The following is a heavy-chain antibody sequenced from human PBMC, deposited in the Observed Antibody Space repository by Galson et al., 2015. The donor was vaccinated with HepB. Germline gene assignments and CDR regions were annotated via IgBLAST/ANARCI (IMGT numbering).Heavy chain of an antibody. CDR2: IKEDGSEA. Sequence: SLRLSCAASGFTFSNYAMHWVRQAPGKGLEWLAIIKEDGSEALYGDSVRGRFTISKDIAKTSVHLQMSTLRDEDTAVYYCALGVGWTIDHWGQGTLVSVSS. CDR1: GFTFSNYA. V-gene: IGHV3-7*01. J-gene: IGHJ5*02. CDR3: ALGVGWTIDH. D-gene: IGHD3-10*01.